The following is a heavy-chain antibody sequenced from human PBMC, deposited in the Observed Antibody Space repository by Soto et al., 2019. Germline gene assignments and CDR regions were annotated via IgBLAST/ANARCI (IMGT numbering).Heavy chain of an antibody. D-gene: IGHD3-10*01. CDR1: GFTFDDYG. CDR3: ARGGESSYGSRRQQGGYYYYGYIDV. CDR2: INWNGGST. J-gene: IGHJ6*03. V-gene: IGHV3-20*01. Sequence: EVQLVESGGGVVRPGGSLRLSCAASGFTFDDYGMSWVRQAPGKGLEWVSGINWNGGSTGFADSVKGGFTISRDNVKNYIYLQMNSLRAEATAWYHCARGGESSYGSRRQQGGYYYYGYIDVWRKGTPVTVSS.